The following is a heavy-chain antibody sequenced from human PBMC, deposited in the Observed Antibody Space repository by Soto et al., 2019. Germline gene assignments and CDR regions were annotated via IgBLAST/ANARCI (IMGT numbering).Heavy chain of an antibody. CDR2: ISSSSSYI. Sequence: EVQLLESGGGLVKPGGSLRLSCAASGFTFSTYSMNWVRQAPGKGLEWVSSISSSSSYIYYADSVKGRFTISRDNAKNPLYRQMNSLRAEDTAVYYCARYDSSGYYWPYYYYGMDVWGQGTTVTVSS. D-gene: IGHD3-22*01. CDR3: ARYDSSGYYWPYYYYGMDV. V-gene: IGHV3-21*02. CDR1: GFTFSTYS. J-gene: IGHJ6*02.